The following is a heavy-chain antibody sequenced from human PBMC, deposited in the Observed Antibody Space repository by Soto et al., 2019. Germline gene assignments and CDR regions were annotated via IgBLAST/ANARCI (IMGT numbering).Heavy chain of an antibody. CDR3: ARRGYSGYDWPFDY. D-gene: IGHD5-12*01. CDR1: GGSISSNSYN. CDR2: IYYSGST. Sequence: QLQLQESGPGLVKPSETLSLTCTVSGGSISSNSYNWGWIRQPPGKGLEWIGSIYYSGSTYYNPSIKSRVTISVDTSKNQFSLKLSSVTAADTAVYYCARRGYSGYDWPFDYWGQGTLATVSS. J-gene: IGHJ4*02. V-gene: IGHV4-39*01.